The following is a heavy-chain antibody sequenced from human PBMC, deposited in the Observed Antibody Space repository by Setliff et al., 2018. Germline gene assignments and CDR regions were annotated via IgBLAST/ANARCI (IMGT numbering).Heavy chain of an antibody. J-gene: IGHJ4*01. CDR1: GYSLSNYV. CDR2: INTKTGDP. D-gene: IGHD4-17*01. V-gene: IGHV7-4-1*02. Sequence: ASVKVSCKASGYSLSNYVMNWVRQAPGQGLEWMGWINTKTGDPSYTQGYTGRFAFSLDTSDSTTYLDISTLKAEDTATYYCARADHLVTTTFDYWGQGTLVTVSS. CDR3: ARADHLVTTTFDY.